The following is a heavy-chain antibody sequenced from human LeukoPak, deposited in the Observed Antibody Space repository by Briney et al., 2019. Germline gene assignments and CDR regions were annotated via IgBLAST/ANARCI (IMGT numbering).Heavy chain of an antibody. J-gene: IGHJ4*02. CDR2: ISDNGGMT. CDR3: YVSGWTEDIDN. Sequence: GGPLRLSGSPFGITSGSQLRHGVGQAPGRGLEYFSAISDNGGMTFYADSVKGRFTISRDNSKNTLYLQMSSLRGEDTAVYYCYVSGWTEDIDNWGQGTLVTVSS. D-gene: IGHD6-19*01. V-gene: IGHV3-64D*06. CDR1: GITSGSQL.